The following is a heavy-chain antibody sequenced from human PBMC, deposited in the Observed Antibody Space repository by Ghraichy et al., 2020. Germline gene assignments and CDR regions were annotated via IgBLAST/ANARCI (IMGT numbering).Heavy chain of an antibody. J-gene: IGHJ3*02. V-gene: IGHV4-59*11. D-gene: IGHD2-15*01. CDR1: GGSFSNHF. CDR2: ASFNGIT. CDR3: ARGRLIGLGDAFDI. Sequence: SETLSLTCTVSGGSFSNHFWTWIRQTPEKKLEWIGYASFNGITDYKPSLKSRVTISIDTSKSQFSLKLTSVTVADTAVYYCARGRLIGLGDAFDIWSLGTVVTVSS.